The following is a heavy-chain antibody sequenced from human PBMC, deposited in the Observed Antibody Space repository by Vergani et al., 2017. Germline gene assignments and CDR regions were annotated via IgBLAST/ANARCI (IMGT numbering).Heavy chain of an antibody. Sequence: QVQLVQSGAEVKKPGASVKVSCKASGYTFTSYGISWVRQAPGQGLEWMGWISAYNGNTNYAQKLQGRVTMTTDTSTSTAYMELRSLRSDDTAVYYCAIASWGEWELCPKAFDSWGQGRMGTVSS. D-gene: IGHD1-26*01. V-gene: IGHV1-18*01. CDR3: AIASWGEWELCPKAFDS. J-gene: IGHJ3*02. CDR2: ISAYNGNT. CDR1: GYTFTSYG.